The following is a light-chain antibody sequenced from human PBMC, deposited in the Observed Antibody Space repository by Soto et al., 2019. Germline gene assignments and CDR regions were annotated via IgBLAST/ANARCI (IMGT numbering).Light chain of an antibody. CDR2: KVS. V-gene: IGKV2-24*01. CDR3: MQATQLRT. CDR1: QSLVHSDGNTY. Sequence: DIVMTQTPLSSPVTLGQPASISCRSSQSLVHSDGNTYLNLLQQRPGQPPRILIYKVSNRFSGVPDRCRGSGAGTYFKLSIRRVAAEDVGVYYCMQATQLRTFGQGTKVEIK. J-gene: IGKJ1*01.